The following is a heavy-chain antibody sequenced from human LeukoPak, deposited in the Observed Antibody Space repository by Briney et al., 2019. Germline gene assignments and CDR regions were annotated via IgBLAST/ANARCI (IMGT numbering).Heavy chain of an antibody. CDR1: GYIFTSYW. Sequence: GESLQISCKCSGYIFTSYWITWVRQLPGKGLEWMGRIDPSDSYTNYSPSFQGHVTISADKSISTAYLQWSSLKASDTAMYYCARLGRSRGGYSYGYDLDYWGQGTLVTVSS. D-gene: IGHD5-18*01. J-gene: IGHJ4*02. V-gene: IGHV5-10-1*01. CDR3: ARLGRSRGGYSYGYDLDY. CDR2: IDPSDSYT.